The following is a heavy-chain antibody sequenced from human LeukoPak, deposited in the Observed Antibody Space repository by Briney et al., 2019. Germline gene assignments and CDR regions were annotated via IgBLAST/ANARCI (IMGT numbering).Heavy chain of an antibody. CDR3: ARSEPYYDILTGSRYKAFDI. D-gene: IGHD3-9*01. CDR1: GGSISSSNW. V-gene: IGHV4-4*02. CDR2: IYHSGST. J-gene: IGHJ3*02. Sequence: SETLSLTCAVSGGSISSSNWWSWVRQPPGKGLEWIGEIYHSGSTNYNPSLRSRVTISVDTSKNQFSLKLSSVTAADTAVYYCARSEPYYDILTGSRYKAFDIWGQGTMVTVSS.